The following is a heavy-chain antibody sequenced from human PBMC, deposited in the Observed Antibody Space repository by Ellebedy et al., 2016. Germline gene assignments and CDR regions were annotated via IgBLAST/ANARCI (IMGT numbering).Heavy chain of an antibody. D-gene: IGHD4-17*01. CDR1: GGSISSSSYY. J-gene: IGHJ3*02. V-gene: IGHV4-39*07. CDR3: ARGDYGDYLDAFDI. Sequence: SETLSLTXTVSGGSISSSSYYWGWIRQPPGKGLEWIGSIYYSGSTYYNPSLKSRVTISVDRSKNQFSLKLSSVTAADTAVYYCARGDYGDYLDAFDIWGQGTMVTVSS. CDR2: IYYSGST.